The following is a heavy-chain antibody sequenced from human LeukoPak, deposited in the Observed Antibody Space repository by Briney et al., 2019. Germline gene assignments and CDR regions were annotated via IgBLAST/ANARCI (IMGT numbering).Heavy chain of an antibody. D-gene: IGHD3-22*01. CDR2: INHSGST. CDR1: GGSFSGYY. CDR3: ARGRSRGYDSSGYYEDY. Sequence: SETLSLTCAVYGGSFSGYYWSWIRQPPGKGLEWIGEINHSGSTNYNPSLKSRVTISVDTSKNQFSLKLSSVTAADTAVYYRARGRSRGYDSSGYYEDYWGQGTLVTVSS. V-gene: IGHV4-34*01. J-gene: IGHJ4*02.